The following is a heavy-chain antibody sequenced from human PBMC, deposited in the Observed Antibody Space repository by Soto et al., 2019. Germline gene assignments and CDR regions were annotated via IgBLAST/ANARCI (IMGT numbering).Heavy chain of an antibody. CDR1: GFTFDDYA. V-gene: IGHV3-9*01. J-gene: IGHJ4*02. Sequence: EVQLVESRGGLVQPGRSLRLSCAASGFTFDDYAMHWVRQAPGKGLEWVSGISWNSGSIRYADSVKGRFTISRDNAKNSLYLQMNSLRTEDTALYYCAKGGQLLTEGGGYWGQGTLVTVSS. CDR2: ISWNSGSI. CDR3: AKGGQLLTEGGGY. D-gene: IGHD2-2*01.